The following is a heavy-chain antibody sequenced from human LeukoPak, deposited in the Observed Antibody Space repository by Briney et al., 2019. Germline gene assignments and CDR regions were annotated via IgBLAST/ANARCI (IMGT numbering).Heavy chain of an antibody. V-gene: IGHV3-23*01. CDR1: GFTFSSYA. J-gene: IGHJ4*02. Sequence: GGSLRLSCAASGFTFSSYAMSWVRQAPGKGLEWVSAISGSGGSTYYAESVKGRFTISRDNSENTLYLQMNSLRAEDTAVYYCAKVTPLYSGSPFDYWGQGTLVTVSS. CDR2: ISGSGGST. D-gene: IGHD1-26*01. CDR3: AKVTPLYSGSPFDY.